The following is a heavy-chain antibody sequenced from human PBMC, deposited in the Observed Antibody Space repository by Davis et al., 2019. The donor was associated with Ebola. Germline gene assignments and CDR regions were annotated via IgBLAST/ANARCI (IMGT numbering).Heavy chain of an antibody. CDR2: ISGSGGST. V-gene: IGHV3-23*01. CDR1: GFSFSNYA. CDR3: ARDDRGWDLIQGYYGMDV. D-gene: IGHD1-26*01. Sequence: GESLKISCEASGFSFSNYAMSWVRQAPGRGLEWVSGISGSGGSTYDADSVKGRFTISSDNSKNTLYLQMNSLRAEDTAVYYCARDDRGWDLIQGYYGMDVWGQGTTVTVSS. J-gene: IGHJ6*02.